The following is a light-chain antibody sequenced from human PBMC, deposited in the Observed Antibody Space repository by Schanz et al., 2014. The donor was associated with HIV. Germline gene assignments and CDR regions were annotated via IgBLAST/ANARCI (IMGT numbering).Light chain of an antibody. CDR2: DVT. J-gene: IGLJ2*01. Sequence: QSVLTQPRSVSGSPGQSVTISCTGSSSNVGVYEHVSWYQHHPGKAPKLIIYDVTKRPSGVPDRFSGSKSGNTASLAISGLQAEDEAYYYCCSPVGPIAWVFGGGTNLPVL. V-gene: IGLV2-11*01. CDR1: SSNVGVYEH. CDR3: CSPVGPIAWV.